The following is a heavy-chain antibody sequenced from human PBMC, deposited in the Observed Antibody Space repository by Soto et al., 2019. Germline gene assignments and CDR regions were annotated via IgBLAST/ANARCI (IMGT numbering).Heavy chain of an antibody. Sequence: ASVKVSCKASGYTFTSYTISWVRQAPGQGPEWMGRIIPILGIANYAQKFQGRVTITADKSTSTAYMELSSLRSEDTAVYYCARALSEGSYYYYYMDVWGKGTTVTVSS. CDR1: GYTFTSYT. J-gene: IGHJ6*03. D-gene: IGHD3-16*02. CDR2: IIPILGIA. CDR3: ARALSEGSYYYYYMDV. V-gene: IGHV1-69*02.